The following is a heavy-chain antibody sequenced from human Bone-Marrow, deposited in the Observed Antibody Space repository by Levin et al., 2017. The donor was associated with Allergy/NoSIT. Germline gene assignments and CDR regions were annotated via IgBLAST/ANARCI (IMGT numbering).Heavy chain of an antibody. CDR2: IYSGGNT. V-gene: IGHV3-53*01. Sequence: GGSLRLSCAASGFSVSDSYMAWVRQAPGRGLEWVSIIYSGGNTYDADDVRGRFTISKDNSQNRLFLQMSSLRAADTAIYYCATMSSPSCNYALDVWGRGTTVTVSS. CDR3: ATMSSPSCNYALDV. CDR1: GFSVSDSY. J-gene: IGHJ6*02.